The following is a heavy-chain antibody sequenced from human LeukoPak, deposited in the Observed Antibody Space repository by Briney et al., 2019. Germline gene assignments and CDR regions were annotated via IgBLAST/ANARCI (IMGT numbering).Heavy chain of an antibody. CDR2: IYSGGST. Sequence: GGSLRLSCAASGLTVTSNYMSWVRQAPGKGLEWVSVIYSGGSTYYADSVKGRFTTSRDNSKNTLYLQMNNLRAEDTAVYYCARVAFRSSSYISGIDYWGQGTLVTVSS. CDR1: GLTVTSNY. V-gene: IGHV3-53*01. D-gene: IGHD1-20*01. CDR3: ARVAFRSSSYISGIDY. J-gene: IGHJ4*02.